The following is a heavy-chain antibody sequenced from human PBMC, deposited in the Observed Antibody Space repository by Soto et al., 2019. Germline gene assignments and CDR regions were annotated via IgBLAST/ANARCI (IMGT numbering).Heavy chain of an antibody. CDR2: ISGSGGST. CDR1: GFTFSDYY. CDR3: AKDQVGRQWTYYFDY. Sequence: GGSLRLSCAASGFTFSDYYMSWIRQAPGKGPEWVSAISGSGGSTYYADSVKGRFTISRDNSKNTLYLQMNSLRAEDTAVYYCAKDQVGRQWTYYFDYWGQGTLVTVSS. D-gene: IGHD6-19*01. V-gene: IGHV3-23*01. J-gene: IGHJ4*02.